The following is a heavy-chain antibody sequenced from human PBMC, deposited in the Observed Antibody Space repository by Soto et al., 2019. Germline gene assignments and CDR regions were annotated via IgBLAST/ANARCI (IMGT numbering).Heavy chain of an antibody. V-gene: IGHV5-51*01. CDR3: SSHTHFSVLYY. Sequence: PGESLKISCKGSGYSFTSYWIGWVRQMPGKGLEWMGIIYPGDSDTRYSPSFQGQVTISADKSISTAYLQWSSLKASDTAMYYCSSHTHFSVLYYCAQGSLVPVSS. D-gene: IGHD2-8*01. J-gene: IGHJ4*02. CDR1: GYSFTSYW. CDR2: IYPGDSDT.